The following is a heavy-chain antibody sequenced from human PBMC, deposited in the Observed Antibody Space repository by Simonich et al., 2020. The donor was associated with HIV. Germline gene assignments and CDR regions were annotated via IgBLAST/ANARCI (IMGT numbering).Heavy chain of an antibody. Sequence: QVQLQQWGAGLLKPSETLSLTCAVYGGSFSGYYWNWIRQPPGKGLEWIGEINHRGHTNHNPSLMSRVTISVDTAKNQFSLKLSAVTAADTAVYYCARGVDLYDSSPRGFDYWAQGTLVTVSS. V-gene: IGHV4-34*01. J-gene: IGHJ4*02. CDR2: INHRGHT. D-gene: IGHD3-22*01. CDR1: GGSFSGYY. CDR3: ARGVDLYDSSPRGFDY.